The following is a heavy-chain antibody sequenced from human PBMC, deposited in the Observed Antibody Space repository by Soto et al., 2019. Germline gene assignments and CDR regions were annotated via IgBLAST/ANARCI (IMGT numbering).Heavy chain of an antibody. V-gene: IGHV4-59*01. CDR2: IYYSGST. J-gene: IGHJ6*02. CDR1: GGSISSYY. CDR3: ARCIAAAGTGYYYYGMDV. Sequence: QVQLQESGPGLVKPSETLSLTCTVSGGSISSYYWSWIRQPPGKGLEWIGYIYYSGSTNYNPSLKSRVTISVDTSKNQFSLKLSSVTAADTAVYYCARCIAAAGTGYYYYGMDVWGQGTTVTVSS. D-gene: IGHD6-13*01.